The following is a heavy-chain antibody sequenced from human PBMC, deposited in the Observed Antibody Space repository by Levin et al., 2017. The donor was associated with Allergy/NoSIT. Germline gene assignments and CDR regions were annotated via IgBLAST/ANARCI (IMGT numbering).Heavy chain of an antibody. D-gene: IGHD3-10*01. V-gene: IGHV1-69*13. CDR1: GGTLSRYA. Sequence: SVKVSCKASGGTLSRYAISWVRQAPGQGLEWMGGIIPMFGTANNAQKFKGRVTITADESTSTVYMAFSNLTSEDTAIYYCARHYGSGSFIWYNWFDPWGQGTLVSVSS. CDR2: IIPMFGTA. CDR3: ARHYGSGSFIWYNWFDP. J-gene: IGHJ5*02.